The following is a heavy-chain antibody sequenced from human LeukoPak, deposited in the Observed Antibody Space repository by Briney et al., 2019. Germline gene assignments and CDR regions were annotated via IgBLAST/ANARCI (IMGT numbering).Heavy chain of an antibody. Sequence: PGGSLRLSCAASGFTVSSNYMSWVRQAPGKGLEWVSVIYSGGSTYYADSVKGRFTISRHNSKNTLYLQMNSLRAEDTAVYYCARGNQGLWSNWFDPWGQGTLVTVSS. V-gene: IGHV3-53*04. CDR1: GFTVSSNY. D-gene: IGHD3-16*01. CDR2: IYSGGST. CDR3: ARGNQGLWSNWFDP. J-gene: IGHJ5*02.